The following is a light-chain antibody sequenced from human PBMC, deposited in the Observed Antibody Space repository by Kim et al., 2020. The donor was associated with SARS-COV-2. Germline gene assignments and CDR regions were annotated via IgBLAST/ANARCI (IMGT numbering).Light chain of an antibody. CDR2: DAS. Sequence: SPGERATLACSASQSVSGFLAWYQQKRGQAPRLLSYDASNRATGIPARCSGSGSGTDFTLTISSLEPEDFAVYYCQQRSNWPPMYTFGQGTKLEI. CDR1: QSVSGF. V-gene: IGKV3-11*01. CDR3: QQRSNWPPMYT. J-gene: IGKJ2*01.